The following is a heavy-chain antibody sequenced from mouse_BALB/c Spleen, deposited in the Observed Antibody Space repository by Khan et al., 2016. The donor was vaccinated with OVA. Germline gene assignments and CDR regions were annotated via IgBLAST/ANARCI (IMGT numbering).Heavy chain of an antibody. CDR1: GYTFTSYW. J-gene: IGHJ4*01. D-gene: IGHD1-2*01. V-gene: IGHV1S132*01. CDR2: IFPGTGTT. CDR3: AKIYGYGFYALDY. Sequence: QVQLQQSGAELVKPGASVKLSCKTSGYTFTSYWIQWVKQRPGQGLGWIGEIFPGTGTTNYNEKFKGKATLTIDTSSSTAYMQLNSLTSEDSAVYFCAKIYGYGFYALDYWGQGTSVTVSS.